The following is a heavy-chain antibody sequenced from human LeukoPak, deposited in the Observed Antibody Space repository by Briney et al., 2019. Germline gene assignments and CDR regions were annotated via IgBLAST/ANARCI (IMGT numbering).Heavy chain of an antibody. CDR2: INPSGGST. CDR1: GYTFTSHY. Sequence: ASVKVSCKASGYTFTSHYMHWVRQAPGQGLEWMGIINPSGGSTSYAQKFQGRVTMTRDMSTSTVYMELSSLRSEDTAVYYCARTHGDYASLDYWGQGTLVTVSS. CDR3: ARTHGDYASLDY. V-gene: IGHV1-46*01. D-gene: IGHD4-17*01. J-gene: IGHJ4*02.